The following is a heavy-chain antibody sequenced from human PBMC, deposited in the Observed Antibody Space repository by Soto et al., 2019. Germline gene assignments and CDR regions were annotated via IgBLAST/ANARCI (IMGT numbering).Heavy chain of an antibody. V-gene: IGHV3-7*03. D-gene: IGHD6-19*01. Sequence: GGSLRLSCAASGFTFSSYWMSWVRQAPGKGLEWVANIKQDGSEKYYVDSVKGRFTISRDNAKNSLYLQMNSLRAEDTAVYYCAREIEAVAGPYNWFDPGGQGALVTVSS. CDR1: GFTFSSYW. CDR2: IKQDGSEK. J-gene: IGHJ5*02. CDR3: AREIEAVAGPYNWFDP.